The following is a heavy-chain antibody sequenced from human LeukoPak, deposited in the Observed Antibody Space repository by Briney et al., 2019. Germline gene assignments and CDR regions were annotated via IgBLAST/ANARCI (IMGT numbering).Heavy chain of an antibody. Sequence: ASVKVSCKASGGSFSSYVINWVRQAHGQGLEWMGRIIPTLAIANYAQKFQGRVTITADKSTSTAYMELSSLRSEDTAVYYCAGHPDYGDYDLTRLYDYWGQGTLVTVSS. CDR1: GGSFSSYV. CDR3: AGHPDYGDYDLTRLYDY. D-gene: IGHD4-17*01. J-gene: IGHJ4*02. V-gene: IGHV1-69*04. CDR2: IIPTLAIA.